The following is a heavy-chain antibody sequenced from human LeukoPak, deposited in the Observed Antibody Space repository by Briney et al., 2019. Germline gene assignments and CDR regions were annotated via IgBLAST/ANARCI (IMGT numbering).Heavy chain of an antibody. CDR1: GGTFSSYT. V-gene: IGHV1-69*13. D-gene: IGHD6-25*01. CDR3: ARDGYSSGREEY. CDR2: IIPIFGTA. Sequence: LVKVSCKASGGTFSSYTISWVRQAPGQGLEWMGGIIPIFGTANYAQKFQGRVTITADESTSTAYMELSSLRSDDTAVYYCARDGYSSGREEYWGQGTLVTVSS. J-gene: IGHJ4*02.